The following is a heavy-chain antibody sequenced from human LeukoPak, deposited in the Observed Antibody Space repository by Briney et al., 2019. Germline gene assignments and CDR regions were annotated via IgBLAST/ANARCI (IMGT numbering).Heavy chain of an antibody. J-gene: IGHJ4*02. Sequence: GGSLRLSCAASGFTSSSYAMSWVRQAPGKGLEWVSAISGSGGSTYYADSVKGRFTISRDNSKNTLYLQMNSLRAEDTAVYYCAKASLVSARSYGGSVDYWGQGILVTVSS. CDR3: AKASLVSARSYGGSVDY. D-gene: IGHD4-23*01. CDR2: ISGSGGST. V-gene: IGHV3-23*01. CDR1: GFTSSSYA.